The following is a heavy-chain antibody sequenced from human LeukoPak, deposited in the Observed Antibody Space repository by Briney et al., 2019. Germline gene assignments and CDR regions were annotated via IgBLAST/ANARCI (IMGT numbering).Heavy chain of an antibody. J-gene: IGHJ4*02. V-gene: IGHV4-39*01. CDR1: GDSISSSSYY. D-gene: IGHD5-12*01. Sequence: SETLSLTCTVSGDSISSSSYYWGWIRQPPGKGLEWIGSIYYSGSTYYNPSLKSRVTISVDTSKNQFSLKLSSVTAADTAVYYCARQSRGLVTTFDYWGQGTLVTVSS. CDR3: ARQSRGLVTTFDY. CDR2: IYYSGST.